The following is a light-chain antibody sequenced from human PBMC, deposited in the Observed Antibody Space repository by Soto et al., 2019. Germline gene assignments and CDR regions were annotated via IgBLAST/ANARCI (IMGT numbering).Light chain of an antibody. CDR3: QQYNTWPRT. V-gene: IGKV3-15*01. CDR2: GAS. J-gene: IGKJ1*01. CDR1: QSVSST. Sequence: EIVMTQSPATLSVSPGERATLSCRASQSVSSTLAWYQHKPGQAPRLLIYGASTRATGIPARFSGSGSGTEFTLTISSLQSEDFAVYYCQQYNTWPRTFGQGTKVEIK.